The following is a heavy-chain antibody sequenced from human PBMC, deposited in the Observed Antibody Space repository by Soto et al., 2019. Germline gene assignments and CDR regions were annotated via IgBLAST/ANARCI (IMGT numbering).Heavy chain of an antibody. CDR2: IYLDDDK. Sequence: QITLRESAPTLVKPTQTLTLTCTFSGFSFSTRGVGVAWFRQPPRGTLERLALIYLDDDKRYSPPLRSNLTITKDTSKDQVVLTMTNMDPVDTATYYCAHRPAYNYRFDYWGQGTLVTVSS. J-gene: IGHJ4*02. CDR1: GFSFSTRGVG. V-gene: IGHV2-5*02. D-gene: IGHD5-18*01. CDR3: AHRPAYNYRFDY.